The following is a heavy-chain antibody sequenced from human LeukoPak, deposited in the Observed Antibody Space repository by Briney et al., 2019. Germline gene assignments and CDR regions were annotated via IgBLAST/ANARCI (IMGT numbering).Heavy chain of an antibody. CDR1: GYTFIGYY. D-gene: IGHD3-9*01. CDR2: FDPEDGET. J-gene: IGHJ6*03. Sequence: GASVKVSCKASGYTFIGYYMHWVRQAPGQGLEWMGGFDPEDGETIYAQKFQGRVTMTEDTSTDTAYMELSSLRSEDTAVYYCARGEYYDILTGYYPYYYYTDVWGKGTTVTISS. CDR3: ARGEYYDILTGYYPYYYYTDV. V-gene: IGHV1-24*01.